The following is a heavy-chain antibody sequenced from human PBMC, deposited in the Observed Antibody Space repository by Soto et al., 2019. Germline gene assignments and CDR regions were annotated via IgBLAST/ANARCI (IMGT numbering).Heavy chain of an antibody. CDR2: INPNSGGT. J-gene: IGHJ5*02. D-gene: IGHD2-2*01. CDR3: ARGGYCSSTSCYQLNWFDP. V-gene: IGHV1-2*04. CDR1: GYTFTGYY. Sequence: ASVKVSCKASGYTFTGYYMHWVRQAPGQGLEWMGWINPNSGGTNYAQKFQGWVTMTRDTSMSTAYMELSRLRSDDTAVYYCARGGYCSSTSCYQLNWFDPWGQGTLVTVSS.